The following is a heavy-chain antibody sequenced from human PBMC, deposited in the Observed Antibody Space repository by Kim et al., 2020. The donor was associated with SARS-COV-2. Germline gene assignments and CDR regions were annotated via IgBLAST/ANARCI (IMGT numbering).Heavy chain of an antibody. CDR3: ARTPDYDILTGGYSDAFDI. Sequence: SETLSLTCAVYGGSFSGYCWTWIRQPPGKGLEWIGEVNHRGSTNYNPSLKSRVTISADTSKNQFSLRLSSVTAADTAVYYCARTPDYDILTGGYSDAFDIWGQGTMVTVSS. D-gene: IGHD3-9*01. CDR2: VNHRGST. J-gene: IGHJ3*02. V-gene: IGHV4-34*01. CDR1: GGSFSGYC.